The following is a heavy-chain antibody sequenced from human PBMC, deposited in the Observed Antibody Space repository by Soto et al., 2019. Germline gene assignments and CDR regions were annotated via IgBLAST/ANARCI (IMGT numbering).Heavy chain of an antibody. J-gene: IGHJ6*02. V-gene: IGHV1-69*13. D-gene: IGHD6-13*01. CDR3: ARTPMYSSSWYLVDYYYYYGMDV. Sequence: SVKVSCKASGGTFSSYAISWVRQAPGQGLEWMGGIIPIFGTANYAQKFQGRVTITADESTSTAYMELSSLRSEDTAVYYCARTPMYSSSWYLVDYYYYYGMDVWGQGTTVTVSS. CDR2: IIPIFGTA. CDR1: GGTFSSYA.